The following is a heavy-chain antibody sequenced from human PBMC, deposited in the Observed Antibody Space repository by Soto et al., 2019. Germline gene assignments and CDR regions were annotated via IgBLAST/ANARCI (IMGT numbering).Heavy chain of an antibody. D-gene: IGHD1-1*01. CDR3: XRVTPGNNLYYFSGLDF. Sequence: GGSLRLSCVASGFTFDTYGIHWVRQAPGKGLQWVALISYEGSNTYYADSVRGRFTISRDNSKNTLYLQMNTLRPEDTGLYYCXRVTPGNNLYYFSGLDFWGQGTSVTVS. CDR1: GFTFDTYG. J-gene: IGHJ6*02. V-gene: IGHV3-30-3*01. CDR2: ISYEGSNT.